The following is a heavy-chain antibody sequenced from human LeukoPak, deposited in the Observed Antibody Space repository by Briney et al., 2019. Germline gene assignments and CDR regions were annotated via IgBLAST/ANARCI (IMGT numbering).Heavy chain of an antibody. CDR3: ARHLRGGHYYDSSGYYSPAGAFDI. CDR2: IYYSGST. CDR1: GGSISSGDYY. V-gene: IGHV4-30-4*01. J-gene: IGHJ3*02. Sequence: SETLSLTCTVSGGSISSGDYYWSWIRQPPGKGLEWIGYIYYSGSTYYNPSLKSRVTISVDTSKNQFSLKLSSVTAADTAVYYCARHLRGGHYYDSSGYYSPAGAFDIWGQGTMVTVSS. D-gene: IGHD3-22*01.